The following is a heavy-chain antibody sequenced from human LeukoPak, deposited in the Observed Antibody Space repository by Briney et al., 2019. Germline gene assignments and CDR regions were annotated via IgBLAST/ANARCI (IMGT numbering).Heavy chain of an antibody. CDR1: GGSISSHF. CDR2: IHYSGST. Sequence: PSETLSLTCTVSGGSISSHFWSWIRQPPAKGLEWIGYIHYSGSTNYNPSLKSRVTISVDTSKNQFSLKLSSVTAADTAVYYCARDGYSGSALFDYWGQGTLVTVSS. J-gene: IGHJ4*02. CDR3: ARDGYSGSALFDY. D-gene: IGHD1-26*01. V-gene: IGHV4-59*11.